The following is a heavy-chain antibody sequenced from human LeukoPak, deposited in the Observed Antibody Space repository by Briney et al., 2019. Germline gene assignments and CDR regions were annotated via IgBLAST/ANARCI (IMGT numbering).Heavy chain of an antibody. CDR2: ISNSGST. J-gene: IGHJ4*02. D-gene: IGHD1-26*01. Sequence: GSLRLSCAASGFTFSDYYMSWIRQAPGKGLEWIGYISNSGSTYYNPSLKSRITISVDTSKNQFSLKLSSVTAADTAVYYCARLGATLAWGQGTLVTVSS. CDR3: ARLGATLA. CDR1: GFTFSDYY. V-gene: IGHV4-4*09.